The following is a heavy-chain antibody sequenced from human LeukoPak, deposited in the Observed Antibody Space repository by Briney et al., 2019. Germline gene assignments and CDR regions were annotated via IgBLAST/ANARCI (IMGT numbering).Heavy chain of an antibody. CDR1: GGTFSSYA. J-gene: IGHJ4*02. V-gene: IGHV1-69*05. Sequence: SVKVSCKASGGTFSSYAISWVRQAPGQGLEWMGRIIPIFGTANYAQKFQSRVTITTDEPTSTAYMELSSLRSEDTAVYYCARTGLSSPQGWVDYWGQGTLVTVSS. D-gene: IGHD2-2*01. CDR2: IIPIFGTA. CDR3: ARTGLSSPQGWVDY.